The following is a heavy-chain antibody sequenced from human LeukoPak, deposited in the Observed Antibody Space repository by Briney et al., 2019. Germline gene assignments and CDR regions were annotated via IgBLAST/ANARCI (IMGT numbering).Heavy chain of an antibody. CDR1: GFTFSSYA. CDR2: FYIAGNT. Sequence: PGGSLRLSCAASGFTFSSYAMSWVRQAPGKGLEWVSVFYIAGNTYYADSVKGRFTISRDNSKNTVSLQMNSLRGEDTAVYYCARGDGYNYWITWGQGTLVTVSS. CDR3: ARGDGYNYWIT. D-gene: IGHD5-24*01. V-gene: IGHV3-66*01. J-gene: IGHJ4*02.